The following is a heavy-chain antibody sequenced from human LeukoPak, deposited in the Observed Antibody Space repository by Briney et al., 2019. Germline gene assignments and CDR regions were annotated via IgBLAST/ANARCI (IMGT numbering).Heavy chain of an antibody. V-gene: IGHV3-48*04. Sequence: GGSLRLSCAASGFTFSSYSMNWVRQAPGKWLEWVSYISSSSSTIYYADSVKGRFTISRDNAKNSLYLPMNSLRAEDTAVYYCARDTLYYYDSSGYYDYWGQGTLVTVSS. CDR3: ARDTLYYYDSSGYYDY. CDR2: ISSSSSTI. CDR1: GFTFSSYS. J-gene: IGHJ4*02. D-gene: IGHD3-22*01.